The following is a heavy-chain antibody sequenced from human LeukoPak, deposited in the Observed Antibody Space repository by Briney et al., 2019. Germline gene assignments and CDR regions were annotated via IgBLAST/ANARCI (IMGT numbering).Heavy chain of an antibody. Sequence: GGSLRLACAASGFSFSSYAMSWVRQAPGKGLEWVSTISPSGGSTYYADSVKGRFTISRDFSKNTLYLQMNSLRAEDTAVYYCARALASVLDCSGGSCYANKYFQHWGQGTLVTVSS. V-gene: IGHV3-23*01. CDR2: ISPSGGST. D-gene: IGHD2-15*01. CDR3: ARALASVLDCSGGSCYANKYFQH. J-gene: IGHJ1*01. CDR1: GFSFSSYA.